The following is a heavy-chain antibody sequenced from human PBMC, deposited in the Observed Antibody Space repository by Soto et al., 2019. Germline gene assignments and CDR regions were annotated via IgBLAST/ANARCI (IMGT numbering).Heavy chain of an antibody. CDR3: ARDEGYCSGGRCYSLGFDR. D-gene: IGHD2-15*01. V-gene: IGHV3-33*01. Sequence: GGSLRLSCISSGFKFSRYGMHWVRQAAGKGLEWVAVIWDDGSKKFYADSVRGRFTISRDNSKNTLSLQMDSLRAEDAAVYYCARDEGYCSGGRCYSLGFDRWGQGTMVTVSS. CDR1: GFKFSRYG. J-gene: IGHJ4*02. CDR2: IWDDGSKK.